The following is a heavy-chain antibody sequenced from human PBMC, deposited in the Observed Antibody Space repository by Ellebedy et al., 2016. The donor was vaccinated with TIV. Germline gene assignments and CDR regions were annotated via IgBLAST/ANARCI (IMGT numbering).Heavy chain of an antibody. V-gene: IGHV3-48*04. J-gene: IGHJ1*01. CDR3: ASGYDYVGYFQH. CDR2: ISSSSSTI. CDR1: GFTFSSYS. Sequence: GGSLRLXXAASGFTFSSYSMNWVRQAPGKGLEWVSYISSSSSTIYYADSVKGRFTISRDNAKNSLYLQMNSLRAEDTAVYYCASGYDYVGYFQHWGQGTLVTVSS. D-gene: IGHD5-12*01.